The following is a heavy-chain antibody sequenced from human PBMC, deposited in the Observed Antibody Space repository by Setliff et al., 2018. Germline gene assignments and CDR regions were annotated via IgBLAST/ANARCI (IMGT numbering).Heavy chain of an antibody. CDR1: GFSFSTYT. CDR3: AKVGKSGTWEQYFQY. CDR2: ISHDGINK. V-gene: IGHV3-30*07. J-gene: IGHJ1*01. D-gene: IGHD1-26*01. Sequence: PGGSLRLSCVASGFSFSTYTVHWVRQAPGKGLEWVAVISHDGINKYYADSVKGRFTISRDNSKTMLSLQMNSLRADDTAVYYCAKVGKSGTWEQYFQYWGQGTLFTVSS.